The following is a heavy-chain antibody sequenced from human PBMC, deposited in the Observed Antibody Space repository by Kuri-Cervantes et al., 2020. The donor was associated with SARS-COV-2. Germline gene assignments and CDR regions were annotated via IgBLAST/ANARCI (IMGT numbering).Heavy chain of an antibody. Sequence: GGSLRLSCAASGFTFSSYWMHWVRQAPGKGLVWVSRINSDGSSTSYADSVKGRFPVSRDNAKNSLYLQMNSLRAEDTAVYYCARSPGDGDYDPFEYWGQGTLVTVSS. D-gene: IGHD4-17*01. V-gene: IGHV3-74*01. J-gene: IGHJ4*02. CDR2: INSDGSST. CDR1: GFTFSSYW. CDR3: ARSPGDGDYDPFEY.